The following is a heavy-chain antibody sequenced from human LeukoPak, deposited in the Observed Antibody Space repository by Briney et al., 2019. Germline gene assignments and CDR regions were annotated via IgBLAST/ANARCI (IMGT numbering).Heavy chain of an antibody. J-gene: IGHJ4*02. CDR2: ISYDGSDK. Sequence: PGGSLRLSCAASGFTFSSYATHWVRQAPGKRLEWVAVISYDGSDKSYADSVRGRVTISRDNSKNTLYLQMNSLTAEDTAMYYCAKERTRWSVGHFYFDYWGQGTLVTVSS. V-gene: IGHV3-30*18. CDR1: GFTFSSYA. CDR3: AKERTRWSVGHFYFDY.